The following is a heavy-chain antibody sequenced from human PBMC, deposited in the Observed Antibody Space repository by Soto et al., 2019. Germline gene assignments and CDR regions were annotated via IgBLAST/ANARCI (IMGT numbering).Heavy chain of an antibody. J-gene: IGHJ4*02. V-gene: IGHV1-18*01. CDR2: ISGYNGNT. CDR1: GYTFPSYA. Sequence: QVQLVQSGAEVKKPGASVKVSCKASGYTFPSYAISWVRQAPGQGLEWMGWISGYNGNTNYAQKVQGRVTMPTDTTKSKVQMELSSLRSDDTAAYYGARDAPPADYWGQGTLVTVST. CDR3: ARDAPPADY.